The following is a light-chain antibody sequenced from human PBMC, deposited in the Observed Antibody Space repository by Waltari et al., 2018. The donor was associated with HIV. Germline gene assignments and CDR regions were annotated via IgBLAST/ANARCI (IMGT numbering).Light chain of an antibody. CDR1: NLGAKY. V-gene: IGLV3-1*01. CDR3: QAWDSSAVV. Sequence: SYELTQPPSVSVSPGQTATITCSGDNLGAKYVSWYQQRPGQSPVLVIYQDTGRPSGIPERLSGSNSGNTATLTISGTQAMDEADYYCQAWDSSAVVFGGGTKLTVL. CDR2: QDT. J-gene: IGLJ2*01.